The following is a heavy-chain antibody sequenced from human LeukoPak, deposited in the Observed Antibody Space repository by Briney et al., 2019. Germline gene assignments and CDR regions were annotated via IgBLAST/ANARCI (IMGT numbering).Heavy chain of an antibody. CDR3: ARELDLNAFDI. J-gene: IGHJ3*02. CDR2: IYSGGST. Sequence: PGGSLRLSCAASGFTVSSNYVSWVRQAPGKGLEWVSVIYSGGSTYYAVSVKGRFTISRDNSKNTLYLQMNSLRAEDTAVYYCARELDLNAFDIWGQGTMVTVSS. CDR1: GFTVSSNY. V-gene: IGHV3-66*01.